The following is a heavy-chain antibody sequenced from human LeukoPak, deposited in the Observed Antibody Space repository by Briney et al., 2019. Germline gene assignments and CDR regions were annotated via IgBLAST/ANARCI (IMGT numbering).Heavy chain of an antibody. J-gene: IGHJ4*02. CDR3: ARGVYIAAAQYGY. CDR2: IYYSGTT. D-gene: IGHD6-13*01. V-gene: IGHV4-59*01. Sequence: SETLSLTCTVSGGSISSYYWSWIRQPPGKGLEWIGYIYYSGTTNYNPSLKSRVTISADTSKNQFSLKLSSVTAADTAVYYCARGVYIAAAQYGYWGQGTLVTVSS. CDR1: GGSISSYY.